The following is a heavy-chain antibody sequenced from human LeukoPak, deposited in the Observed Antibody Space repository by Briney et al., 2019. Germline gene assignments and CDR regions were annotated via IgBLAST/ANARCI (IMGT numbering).Heavy chain of an antibody. CDR1: GGSISSSSHY. D-gene: IGHD2-8*01. CDR2: IYYSGST. V-gene: IGHV4-39*01. J-gene: IGHJ4*02. Sequence: SETLSLTCTVSGGSISSSSHYWGWIRQPPGKGLEWIGSIYYSGSTYYNPSLKSRVTISVDTSKNQFSLKLSSVTAADTAVYYCARANIVLMVYAIGDFDYWGQGTLVTVSS. CDR3: ARANIVLMVYAIGDFDY.